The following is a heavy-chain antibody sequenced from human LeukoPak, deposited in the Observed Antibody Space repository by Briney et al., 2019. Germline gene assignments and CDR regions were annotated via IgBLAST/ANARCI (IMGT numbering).Heavy chain of an antibody. V-gene: IGHV3-23*01. CDR3: AKHKGYFTIAAAGTEFYDY. J-gene: IGHJ4*02. D-gene: IGHD6-13*01. Sequence: GGSLRLSCAASGFTFSSYAMSWVRQAPGKGLEWVSAISGSGGSTYYADSVKGRFTISRDNSKNTLYLQMNSLRAEDTAVYYCAKHKGYFTIAAAGTEFYDYWGQGTLVTVSS. CDR2: ISGSGGST. CDR1: GFTFSSYA.